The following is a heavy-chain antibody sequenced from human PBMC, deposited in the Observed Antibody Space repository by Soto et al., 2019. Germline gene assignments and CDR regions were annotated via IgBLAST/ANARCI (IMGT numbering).Heavy chain of an antibody. CDR1: GYPVTAYY. J-gene: IGHJ3*02. CDR2: INPATGAA. Sequence: QLHLVQSGAVVKKPGASVTVSCSASGYPVTAYYMHWVRQAPGRGLEWMGGINPATGAAKYTQTFRGRVTMTGDTPTSTVFMELSGLKSEDTAVFYGARGGGVGVAGSAAFDMWGQGTLVTVSS. CDR3: ARGGGVGVAGSAAFDM. D-gene: IGHD3-3*01. V-gene: IGHV1-2*02.